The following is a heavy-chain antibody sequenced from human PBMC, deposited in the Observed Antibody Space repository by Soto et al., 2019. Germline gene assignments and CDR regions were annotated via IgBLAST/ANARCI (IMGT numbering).Heavy chain of an antibody. CDR3: ARDGKYSGYLWDDAFDI. CDR1: GYTFTSYG. D-gene: IGHD5-12*01. V-gene: IGHV1-18*01. J-gene: IGHJ3*02. CDR2: ISAYNGNT. Sequence: QVQLVQSGAEVKKPGASVKVSCKASGYTFTSYGISWVRQAPGQGLEWMGWISAYNGNTNYAQKLQGRVTMTTDTSTGTACMELRSRRSDDTAVYYCARDGKYSGYLWDDAFDIWGQGTMVTVSS.